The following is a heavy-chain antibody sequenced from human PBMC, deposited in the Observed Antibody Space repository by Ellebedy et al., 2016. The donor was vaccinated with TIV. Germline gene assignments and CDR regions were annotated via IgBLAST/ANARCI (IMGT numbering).Heavy chain of an antibody. CDR1: GFSFSTFD. J-gene: IGHJ4*02. CDR3: VKGAWLDD. V-gene: IGHV3-23*01. CDR2: FRHHDDSK. D-gene: IGHD1-26*01. Sequence: GESLKISCAASGFSFSTFDMSWVRQAPGKGLEWVSVFRHHDDSKYYGDSVKGRFTISRDNSKNILYLQMNSLRAEDTAVYYCVKGAWLDDWGQGTLVIVSS.